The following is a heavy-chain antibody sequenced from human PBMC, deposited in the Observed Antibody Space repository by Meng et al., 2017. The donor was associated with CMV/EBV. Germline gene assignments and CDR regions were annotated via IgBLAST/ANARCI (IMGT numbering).Heavy chain of an antibody. Sequence: QLQLQESGPGLVKPSEPLSLTCTVSGGSISSSSYYWGWIRQPPGKGLEWIGSIYYSGSTYYNPSLKSRVTISADTSKNQFSLKLSSVTAADTAVYYCARDTPSFDYWGQGTLVTVSS. J-gene: IGHJ4*02. CDR2: IYYSGST. CDR1: GGSISSSSYY. V-gene: IGHV4-39*07. CDR3: ARDTPSFDY.